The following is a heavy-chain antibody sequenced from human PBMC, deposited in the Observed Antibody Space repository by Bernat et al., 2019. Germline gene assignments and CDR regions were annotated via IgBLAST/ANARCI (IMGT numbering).Heavy chain of an antibody. J-gene: IGHJ4*02. CDR2: ISSSDSTI. CDR3: AGAFDH. Sequence: EVQLVESGGGLVQPGGSLRLSCAASGFSFGVYNMNWVRQAPGKGLEWVSYISSSDSTIYYAEAVKGRFTISRDNAKNSLYLQMNSLRDEDTAVYFCAGAFDHWGQGTLVTVAA. V-gene: IGHV3-48*02. CDR1: GFSFGVYN.